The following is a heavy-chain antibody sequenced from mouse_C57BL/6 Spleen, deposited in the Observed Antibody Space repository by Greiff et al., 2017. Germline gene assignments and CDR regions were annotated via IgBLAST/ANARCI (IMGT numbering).Heavy chain of an antibody. D-gene: IGHD2-4*01. Sequence: EVQLVESGGGLVQPKGSLKLSCAASGFSFNTYAMNWVRQAPGKGLEWVARIRSKSNNYATYYADSVKDRFTISRDDSESMLYLQMNNLKTEDTAMYYCVRHGDDYSWFAYWGQGTLVTVSA. J-gene: IGHJ3*01. CDR1: GFSFNTYA. CDR3: VRHGDDYSWFAY. CDR2: IRSKSNNYAT. V-gene: IGHV10-1*01.